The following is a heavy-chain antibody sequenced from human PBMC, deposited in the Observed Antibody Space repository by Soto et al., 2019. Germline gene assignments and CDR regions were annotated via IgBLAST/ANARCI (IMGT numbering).Heavy chain of an antibody. V-gene: IGHV2-26*01. Sequence: QVTLKESGPVLVKPTETLTLTCTVSGFSLSNARMGVSWIRQPPGKALEWLAHIFSNDEKSYSTSLKSRLTISKDTSKSQVVLTMTNMDPVDTATYYCARIRRYCSSTSCYSFFGFDYWGQGTLVTVSS. CDR3: ARIRRYCSSTSCYSFFGFDY. J-gene: IGHJ4*02. D-gene: IGHD2-2*01. CDR2: IFSNDEK. CDR1: GFSLSNARMG.